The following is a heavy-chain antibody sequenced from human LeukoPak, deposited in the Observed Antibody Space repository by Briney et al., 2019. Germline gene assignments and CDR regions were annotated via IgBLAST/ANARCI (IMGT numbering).Heavy chain of an antibody. D-gene: IGHD2-2*02. Sequence: GGSLRLSCAASGFTFSSYAMSWVRQAPGKGLEWVSAISGSGGSTYYADSVKGRFTISRDNSKNTLYLQMNSLRAEDTAVYYCAKAGTLYHYYYYMDVWGKGTTITVSS. CDR3: AKAGTLYHYYYYMDV. J-gene: IGHJ6*03. V-gene: IGHV3-23*01. CDR1: GFTFSSYA. CDR2: ISGSGGST.